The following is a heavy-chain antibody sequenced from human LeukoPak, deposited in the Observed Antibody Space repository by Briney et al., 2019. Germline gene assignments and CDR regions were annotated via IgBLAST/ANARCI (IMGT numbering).Heavy chain of an antibody. J-gene: IGHJ4*02. D-gene: IGHD3-10*01. Sequence: SETLSLTCTVSGDSINSSNYYWGWIRQPPGKGLEWIGNIYYSGSTYYKPSLKSRVTISVDTSKNQFSLKLSSVTAADTAVYYCAGLYGSVSYYGYWGQGTLVTVSS. V-gene: IGHV4-39*01. CDR1: GDSINSSNYY. CDR2: IYYSGST. CDR3: AGLYGSVSYYGY.